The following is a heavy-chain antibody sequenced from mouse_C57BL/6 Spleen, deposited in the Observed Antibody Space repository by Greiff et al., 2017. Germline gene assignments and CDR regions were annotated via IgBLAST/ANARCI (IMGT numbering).Heavy chain of an antibody. CDR3: ARGLITTVVAYCFDY. CDR1: GFTFSSYT. V-gene: IGHV5-9*01. J-gene: IGHJ2*01. Sequence: DVMLVESGGGLVKPGGSLKLSCAASGFTFSSYTMSWVRQTPEKRLEWVATISGGGGNTYYPASVKGRFTISRDNAKNTLYLQMSMRRSEDTSLYYFARGLITTVVAYCFDYGGQGTTLTVSA. D-gene: IGHD1-1*01. CDR2: ISGGGGNT.